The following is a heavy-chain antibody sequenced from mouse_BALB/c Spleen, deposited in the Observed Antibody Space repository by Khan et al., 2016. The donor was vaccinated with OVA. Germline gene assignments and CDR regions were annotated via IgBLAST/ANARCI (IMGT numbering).Heavy chain of an antibody. CDR3: ARLEDK. CDR2: IWAGGSP. CDR1: GFSLTSYG. V-gene: IGHV2-9*02. J-gene: IGHJ2*01. Sequence: VQLQESGPGLVAPSQSLSITCTVSGFSLTSYGVHWVRQPPGKGLEWLGEIWAGGSPNYNSALMYRLSISKDNTKSQVFLKMNSLQTDATAMYYCARLEDKWGQGTTLTVSS.